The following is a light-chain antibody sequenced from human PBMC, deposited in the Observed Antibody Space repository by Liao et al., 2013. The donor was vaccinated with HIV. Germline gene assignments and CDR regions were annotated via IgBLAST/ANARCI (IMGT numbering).Light chain of an antibody. J-gene: IGLJ3*02. V-gene: IGLV3-21*01. Sequence: SYELTQPPSVSVAPGKTATITCGGNYIGNKGVYWYQQKPGQAPVMVISYDSDRPSGIPERFSGSNSGNTATLTLSRVESGDEADYYCQVWDSSSNQVVFGGGTKLTVL. CDR1: YIGNKG. CDR2: YDS. CDR3: QVWDSSSNQVV.